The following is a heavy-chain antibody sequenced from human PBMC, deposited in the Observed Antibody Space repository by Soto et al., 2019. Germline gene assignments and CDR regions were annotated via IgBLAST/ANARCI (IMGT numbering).Heavy chain of an antibody. V-gene: IGHV3-23*01. D-gene: IGHD3-16*01. Sequence: EGQLLESGGGLVQPGGSLRLSCADSGFTFSSYAMSWVRQAQCKGLDWVSSISGSGGSTYYAVAVKGRFTISRDNSKYTPYLQVSSLRSEDTAVYYYKSTVARGRDFDFWGQGTLVTVSS. CDR3: KSTVARGRDFDF. J-gene: IGHJ4*02. CDR1: GFTFSSYA. CDR2: ISGSGGST.